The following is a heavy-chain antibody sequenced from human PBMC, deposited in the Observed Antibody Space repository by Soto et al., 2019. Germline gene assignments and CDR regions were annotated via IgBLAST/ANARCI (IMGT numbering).Heavy chain of an antibody. J-gene: IGHJ4*02. D-gene: IGHD2-21*01. CDR3: ARDRPYIPLDY. CDR2: IYYSGST. V-gene: IGHV4-30-4*01. CDR1: GGSISSGDYY. Sequence: SETLSLTCTVSGGSISSGDYYWSWIRQPPGRGLEWIGYIYYSGSTYYNPSLKSRVTISVDTSKNQFSLKLSSVTAADTAVYYCARDRPYIPLDYWGQGTLVTVSS.